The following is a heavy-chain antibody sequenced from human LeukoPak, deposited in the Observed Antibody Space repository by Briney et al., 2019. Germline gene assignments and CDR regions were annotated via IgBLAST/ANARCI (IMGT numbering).Heavy chain of an antibody. CDR1: GGSISSSSYY. D-gene: IGHD3-3*01. J-gene: IGHJ5*02. CDR3: ARLINYDFWSGYLYNWFDP. CDR2: IYYSGST. Sequence: SSEILSLTCTVSGGSISSSSYYWGWIRQPPGKGLEWIGIIYYSGSTYYNPSLKSRVTISVDTSKNQFSLKLSSVTAADTAVYYCARLINYDFWSGYLYNWFDPWGQGTLVTVSS. V-gene: IGHV4-39*01.